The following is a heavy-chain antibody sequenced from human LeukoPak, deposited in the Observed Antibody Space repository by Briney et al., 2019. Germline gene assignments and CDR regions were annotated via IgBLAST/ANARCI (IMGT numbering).Heavy chain of an antibody. D-gene: IGHD6-13*01. CDR3: ARDPPGIAASGTYY. V-gene: IGHV3-53*01. CDR2: IYSRGGT. J-gene: IGHJ4*02. CDR1: GFSASNNY. Sequence: GGSLRLSCAVSGFSASNNYMNWVRQAPGKGLEWVSLIYSRGGTSYADSVKGRFTISRDSSKNTLFLQMNSLRVEDTAVYYCARDPPGIAASGTYYWGQGTLVTVPS.